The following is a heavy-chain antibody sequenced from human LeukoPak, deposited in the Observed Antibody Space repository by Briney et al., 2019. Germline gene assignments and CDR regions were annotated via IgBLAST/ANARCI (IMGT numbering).Heavy chain of an antibody. CDR1: GGSFSDYY. Sequence: SETLSLTCAVHGGSFSDYYWSWIRQPPGKGLEWIGEINHSGSTNYNPSLKSRVTISVDTSKNQFSLKLSSVTAADTAVYYCARGRGYYDSGGYLPGWFDPWGQGTLVTVSP. CDR3: ARGRGYYDSGGYLPGWFDP. D-gene: IGHD3-22*01. CDR2: INHSGST. J-gene: IGHJ5*02. V-gene: IGHV4-34*01.